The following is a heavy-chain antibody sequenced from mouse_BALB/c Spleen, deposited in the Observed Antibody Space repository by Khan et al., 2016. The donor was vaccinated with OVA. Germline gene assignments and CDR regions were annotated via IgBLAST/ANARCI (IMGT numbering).Heavy chain of an antibody. Sequence: VQLQESGPELVRPGVSVKISCKGSGYTFTVYGMHWVRQSPAKSLEWIGVITTYFGDINYNQKLKVQATMTVDKSSSTACMELARLTSEDSAIYCCGKWTLRLDYWGQGTSVTVSS. CDR1: GYTFTVYG. V-gene: IGHV1S137*01. CDR2: ITTYFGDI. D-gene: IGHD1-1*01. J-gene: IGHJ4*01. CDR3: GKWTLRLDY.